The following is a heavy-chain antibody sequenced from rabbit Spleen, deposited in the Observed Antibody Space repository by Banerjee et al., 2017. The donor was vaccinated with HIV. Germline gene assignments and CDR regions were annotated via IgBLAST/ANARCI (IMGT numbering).Heavy chain of an antibody. J-gene: IGHJ2*01. CDR2: VYTGSGST. CDR3: ARSTSDAAWMFDP. D-gene: IGHD4-2*01. Sequence: QEQLVESGGGLVQPEGSLTLTCTASGFSFSSSYYMCWVRQAPGKGLEWIGCVYTGSGSTYYASWARGRFTISKTSSTTVTLQMTSLTAADTATYFCARSTSDAAWMFDPWGPGTLVTVS. CDR1: GFSFSSSYY. V-gene: IGHV1S45*01.